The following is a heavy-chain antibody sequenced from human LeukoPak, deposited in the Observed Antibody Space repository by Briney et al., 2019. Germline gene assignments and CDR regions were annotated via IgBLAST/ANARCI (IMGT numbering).Heavy chain of an antibody. Sequence: GASVKVSCKASGYTFSGYYIHWVRQAPGHGLEWMGWINPNSGGTNYAQKFQGRVTLTRDTSINTAYMELSRLRSDDTAVYYCAKGYDSSGAGTFDYWGQGTLITVSS. CDR1: GYTFSGYY. D-gene: IGHD3-22*01. CDR2: INPNSGGT. J-gene: IGHJ4*02. CDR3: AKGYDSSGAGTFDY. V-gene: IGHV1-2*02.